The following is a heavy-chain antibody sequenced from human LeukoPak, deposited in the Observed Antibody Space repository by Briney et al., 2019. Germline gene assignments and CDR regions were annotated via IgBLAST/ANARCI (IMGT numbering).Heavy chain of an antibody. D-gene: IGHD3-3*01. CDR1: GYTFTSYD. J-gene: IGHJ4*02. CDR3: ARGLVWSGLLLVL. CDR2: MNPNSGNT. V-gene: IGHV1-8*03. Sequence: ASVKVSCKASGYTFTSYDNNWVRQATGQGLEGMGWMNPNSGNTGYAQKFQGRVTITRNTSISTAYMELSSLRSEDTAVYYCARGLVWSGLLLVLWGQGTLVTVSS.